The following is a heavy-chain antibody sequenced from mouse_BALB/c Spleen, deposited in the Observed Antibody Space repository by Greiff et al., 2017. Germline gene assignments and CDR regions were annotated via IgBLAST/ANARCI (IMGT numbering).Heavy chain of an antibody. CDR2: ISTYYGDA. CDR1: GYTFTDYA. J-gene: IGHJ3*01. CDR3: ARSTMITTEGTLFAY. D-gene: IGHD2-4*01. V-gene: IGHV1S137*01. Sequence: VKLQQSGAELVRPGVSVKISCKGSGYTFTDYAMHWVKQSHAKSLEWIGVISTYYGDASYNQKFKGKATMTVDKSSSTAYMELARLTSEDSAIYYCARSTMITTEGTLFAYWGQGTLVTVSA.